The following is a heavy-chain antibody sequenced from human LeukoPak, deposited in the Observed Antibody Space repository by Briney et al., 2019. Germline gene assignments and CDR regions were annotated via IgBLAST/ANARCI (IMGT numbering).Heavy chain of an antibody. J-gene: IGHJ4*02. V-gene: IGHV3-23*01. CDR3: AKGSAVTSFEGRH. Sequence: GGSLRLSCAVSGFTFSSCAMTWVRQAPGKGLEWVSGISGSGDRTNYADSVKGRFTISRDNSKNTMHLQMNSLRAEDTALYYCAKGSAVTSFEGRHWGQGTLVTVSS. CDR1: GFTFSSCA. CDR2: ISGSGDRT. D-gene: IGHD4-17*01.